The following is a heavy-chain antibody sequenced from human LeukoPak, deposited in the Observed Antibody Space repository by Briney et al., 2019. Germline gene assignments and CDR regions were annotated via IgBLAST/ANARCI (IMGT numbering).Heavy chain of an antibody. J-gene: IGHJ5*02. CDR1: GASISSGSYY. V-gene: IGHV4-61*02. Sequence: SETLSLTCTVSGASISSGSYYWSWIRQPAGKGLEWIGRIHTSGSTNYNPSLKSRVTISVDTSKNQFSLKLSSVTAADTAVYYCARDSSSFRWFDPWGQGTLVTVSS. CDR2: IHTSGST. CDR3: ARDSSSFRWFDP. D-gene: IGHD6-6*01.